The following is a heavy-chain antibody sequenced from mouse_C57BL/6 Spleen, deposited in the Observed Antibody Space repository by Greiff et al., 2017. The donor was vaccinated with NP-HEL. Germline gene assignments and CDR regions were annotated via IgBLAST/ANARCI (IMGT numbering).Heavy chain of an antibody. D-gene: IGHD1-1*01. CDR3: ARWDYDGSSYDDAMDY. CDR2: IYPGDGDT. J-gene: IGHJ4*01. CDR1: GYAFSSSW. V-gene: IGHV1-82*01. Sequence: QVQLQQSGPELVKPGASVKISCKASGYAFSSSWMNWVKQRPGKGLEWIGRIYPGDGDTNYNGKFKGKATLTADKSSSTAYMHLSSLTSEDSAVYFCARWDYDGSSYDDAMDYWGQGTSVTVSS.